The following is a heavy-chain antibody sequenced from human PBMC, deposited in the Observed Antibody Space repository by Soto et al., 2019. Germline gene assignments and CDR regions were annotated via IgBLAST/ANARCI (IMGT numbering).Heavy chain of an antibody. J-gene: IGHJ5*02. CDR3: AKDRGGGSYKGGNWFDP. V-gene: IGHV3-23*01. CDR2: ISGSGGST. Sequence: GGSLRLSCAASGFTFSSYAMSWVRQAPGKGLEWVSAISGSGGSTYYADSVKGRFTISRDNSKNTLYLQMNSLRAEDTAVYYCAKDRGGGSYKGGNWFDPWGQGTLVTVSS. D-gene: IGHD2-15*01. CDR1: GFTFSSYA.